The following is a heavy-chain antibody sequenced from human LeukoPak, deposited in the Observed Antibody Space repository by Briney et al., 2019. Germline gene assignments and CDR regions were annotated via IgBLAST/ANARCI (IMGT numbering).Heavy chain of an antibody. D-gene: IGHD4-17*01. CDR3: ARDPTTVTTIFDS. CDR1: DGSFSGYS. CDR2: INHSGST. Sequence: SETLSLTCAVYDGSFSGYSWTWIRQPPGKGLEWIGEINHSGSTFYNPSLKSRVSMSGDTSKNQVSLKLRSVTAADTAVYYCARDPTTVTTIFDSWGQGTLVTVSS. J-gene: IGHJ4*02. V-gene: IGHV4-34*01.